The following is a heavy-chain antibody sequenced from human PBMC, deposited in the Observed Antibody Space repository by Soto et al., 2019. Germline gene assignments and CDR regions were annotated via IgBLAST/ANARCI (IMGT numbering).Heavy chain of an antibody. J-gene: IGHJ6*02. V-gene: IGHV3-48*02. D-gene: IGHD2-8*01. CDR2: ISSAGTTI. CDR3: ARDFDCADCGCYTGYYYYGLDV. CDR1: GFTFSGYS. Sequence: PGGSLRLSCVVSGFTFSGYSMNWVRQTPGKGLEWLSYISSAGTTISYADSVKGRFTISRDNAKNSLYLQMNSLRDEDTAVYYCARDFDCADCGCYTGYYYYGLDVWGQGSTVTVSS.